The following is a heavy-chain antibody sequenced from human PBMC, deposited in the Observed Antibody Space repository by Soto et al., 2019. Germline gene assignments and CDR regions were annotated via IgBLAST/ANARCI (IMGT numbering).Heavy chain of an antibody. J-gene: IGHJ4*02. CDR3: ARGWGRIFDY. V-gene: IGHV4-34*01. CDR1: GGSFSGYY. CDR2: INHSGST. Sequence: QVQLQQWGAGLLKPSETLSLTCAVYGGSFSGYYWSWIRQPPGKGLEWIGEINHSGSTNYNPSLTSRVNISVDTSKKQFSLKLSSVTAADTAVYYCARGWGRIFDYWGQGTLVTVSS. D-gene: IGHD7-27*01.